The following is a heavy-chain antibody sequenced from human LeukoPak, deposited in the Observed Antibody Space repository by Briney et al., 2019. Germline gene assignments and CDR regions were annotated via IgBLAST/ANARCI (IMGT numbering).Heavy chain of an antibody. CDR3: ARVHVTMGDWFGP. CDR1: GYTFTGYY. J-gene: IGHJ5*02. D-gene: IGHD3-10*01. CDR2: INPNSGGT. V-gene: IGHV1-2*02. Sequence: ASVRVSCKASGYTFTGYYMHWVRQAAGQRLEWMGWINPNSGGTNYAQKFQGRVTMTRDTSISTAYMELSRLRSDDTAVYYCARVHVTMGDWFGPWGQGTLVTVSS.